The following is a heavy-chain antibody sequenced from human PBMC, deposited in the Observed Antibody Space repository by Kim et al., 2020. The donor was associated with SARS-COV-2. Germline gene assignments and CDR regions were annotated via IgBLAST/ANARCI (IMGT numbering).Heavy chain of an antibody. Sequence: SETLSLTCTVSGGSISSSSYYWGWIRQPPGKGLEWIGSIYYSGSTYYNPSLKSRVTISVDTSKNQFSLKLSSVTAADTAVYYCARTSSSWYYFDYWGQGTLVTVSS. CDR1: GGSISSSSYY. CDR2: IYYSGST. J-gene: IGHJ4*02. CDR3: ARTSSSWYYFDY. V-gene: IGHV4-39*01. D-gene: IGHD6-13*01.